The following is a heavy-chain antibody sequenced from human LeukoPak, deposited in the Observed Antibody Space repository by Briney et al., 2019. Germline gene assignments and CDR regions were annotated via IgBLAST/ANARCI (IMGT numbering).Heavy chain of an antibody. V-gene: IGHV1-2*02. Sequence: ASVKVSCKASGYTFTGYYMHWVRQAPGQGLEWMGWINPNSGGTNYAQKFQGRVTMTRDTSISTAYMELSRLRSDDTAVYYCARDFSSSWYDWFDPWGQGTLVTVSS. CDR3: ARDFSSSWYDWFDP. J-gene: IGHJ5*02. D-gene: IGHD6-13*01. CDR1: GYTFTGYY. CDR2: INPNSGGT.